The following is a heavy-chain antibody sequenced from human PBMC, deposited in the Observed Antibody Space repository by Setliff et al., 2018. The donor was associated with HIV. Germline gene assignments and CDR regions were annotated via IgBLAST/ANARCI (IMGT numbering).Heavy chain of an antibody. CDR2: IRSSSDNI. CDR1: GFNISRYS. CDR3: ASGEYDYSP. Sequence: GESLTISCAGSGFNISRYSMNWVRQAPGKGLEWLSYIRSSSDNIYYADSVRGRFTISRDNAKNSLYLQMNSLRVDDTGVYYCASGEYDYSPWGQGTLVTVSS. V-gene: IGHV3-48*04. J-gene: IGHJ5*02. D-gene: IGHD4-4*01.